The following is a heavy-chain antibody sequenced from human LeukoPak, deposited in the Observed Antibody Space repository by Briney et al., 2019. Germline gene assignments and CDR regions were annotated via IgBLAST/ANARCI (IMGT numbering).Heavy chain of an antibody. CDR3: AREGYSRSSVVY. J-gene: IGHJ4*02. CDR1: GFTFSDYY. CDR2: ITSSGSYT. Sequence: GGSLILSCAASGFTFSDYYMSWIRQAPGTGLEWVSYITSSGSYTNYADSVKGRFTISRDNAKNSLYLQMNSLRAEDTAVYYCAREGYSRSSVVYWGQGTLVTVSS. V-gene: IGHV3-11*06. D-gene: IGHD6-6*01.